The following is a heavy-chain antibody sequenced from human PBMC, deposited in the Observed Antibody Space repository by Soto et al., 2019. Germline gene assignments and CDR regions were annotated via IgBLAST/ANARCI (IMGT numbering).Heavy chain of an antibody. CDR3: ARMSPSFCDGTCYSEGVWIDH. D-gene: IGHD2-15*01. Sequence: SETLSLTCTVSGGSISRSSYYWGWIRQPPGRGLEWIGSIYHSGSTYYSPSLESRVTISVDTSKNQFSLKVSSVTAADTAVYYCARMSPSFCDGTCYSEGVWIDHWGQGTLVTVSS. V-gene: IGHV4-39*01. CDR2: IYHSGST. CDR1: GGSISRSSYY. J-gene: IGHJ4*02.